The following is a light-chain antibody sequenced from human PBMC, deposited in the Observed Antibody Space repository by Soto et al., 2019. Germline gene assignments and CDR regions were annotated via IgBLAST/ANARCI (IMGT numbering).Light chain of an antibody. CDR3: QQSNNWPLYT. CDR1: QSVSST. CDR2: GAS. V-gene: IGKV3-15*01. Sequence: EIVMTQSPATLSVSPGETATLSCRASQSVSSTLAWYQQQPGHAPKLLIYGASTMTTGIPARFSGSGSGTEFTLTISSLQSEACAVYYCQQSNNWPLYTFGQGTKLEIK. J-gene: IGKJ2*01.